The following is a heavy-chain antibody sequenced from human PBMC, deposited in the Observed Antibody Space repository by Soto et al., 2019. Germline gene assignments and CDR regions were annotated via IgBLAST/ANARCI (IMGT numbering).Heavy chain of an antibody. V-gene: IGHV1-69*04. D-gene: IGHD2-2*01. CDR2: IIPILGIA. CDR1: GGTFSSYT. CDR3: ARDARYCSSTSCYSTNFDY. J-gene: IGHJ4*02. Sequence: ASVKVSCKASGGTFSSYTISWVRQAPGQGLEWMGRIIPILGIANYAQKFQGRVTITADKSTSTAYMELSSLRSEDTAVYYCARDARYCSSTSCYSTNFDYWGQGTLVTVSS.